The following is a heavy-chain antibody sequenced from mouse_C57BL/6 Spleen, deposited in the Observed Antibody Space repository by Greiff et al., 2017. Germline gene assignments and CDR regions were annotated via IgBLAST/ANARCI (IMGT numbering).Heavy chain of an antibody. V-gene: IGHV1-5*01. CDR3: TGIPYYQGYFDV. CDR1: GYTFTSYW. CDR2: IYPGHSDT. D-gene: IGHD1-1*01. J-gene: IGHJ1*03. Sequence: VQLQQSGTVLARPGASVKMSCKTSGYTFTSYWMNWVKQRPGQGLEWIGAIYPGHSDTSYNQKFKGKAKLTAVTSASTAYMELSSLTNEDSAVYYCTGIPYYQGYFDVWGTGTTVTVSS.